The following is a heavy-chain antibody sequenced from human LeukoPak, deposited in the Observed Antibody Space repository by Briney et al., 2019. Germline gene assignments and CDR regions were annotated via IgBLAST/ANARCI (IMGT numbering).Heavy chain of an antibody. CDR2: IYPGDSDT. V-gene: IGHV5-51*01. D-gene: IGHD6-13*01. J-gene: IGHJ5*02. Sequence: GESLKISCKGSGYSFTSYWIGWVRQMPGKGLEWMGIIYPGDSDTRYSPSFQGQVTISADKSISTAYLPWSSLNAADTAMYYCARTRGNSSWKGGFDPWGPGTLVTVSS. CDR1: GYSFTSYW. CDR3: ARTRGNSSWKGGFDP.